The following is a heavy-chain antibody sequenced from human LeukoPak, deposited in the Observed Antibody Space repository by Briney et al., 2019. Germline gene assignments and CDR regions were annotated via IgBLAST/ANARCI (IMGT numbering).Heavy chain of an antibody. CDR3: ARRAITMVRGVRPYFFDY. CDR1: GFTFSSYE. V-gene: IGHV3-48*03. D-gene: IGHD3-10*01. CDR2: ISSSSSTI. J-gene: IGHJ4*02. Sequence: GGSLRLSCAASGFTFSSYEMNWVRQAPGKGLEWVSYISSSSSTIYYADSVKGRFTISRDNAKNSLYLQMNSLRAEDTAVYYCARRAITMVRGVRPYFFDYWGQGTLVTVSS.